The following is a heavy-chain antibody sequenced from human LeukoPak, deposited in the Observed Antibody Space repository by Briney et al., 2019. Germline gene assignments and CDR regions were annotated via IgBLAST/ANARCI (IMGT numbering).Heavy chain of an antibody. V-gene: IGHV4-59*12. CDR2: IHYSGST. CDR1: NGPINTYQ. Sequence: SETLSLTCTVSNGPINTYQWSWIRQPPGKGLEWIGNIHYSGSTHYNPSLKSRVTISVDTSKNQFSLKLSAVTAADTAMYYCARYREQHHWGQGTLVTVSS. CDR3: ARYREQHH. J-gene: IGHJ1*01. D-gene: IGHD6-13*01.